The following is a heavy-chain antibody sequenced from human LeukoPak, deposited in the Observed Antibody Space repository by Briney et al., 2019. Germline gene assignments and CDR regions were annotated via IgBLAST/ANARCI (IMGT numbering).Heavy chain of an antibody. V-gene: IGHV4-34*01. CDR3: AGVPQESGYDPYFDY. CDR1: GGSFSGYY. J-gene: IGHJ4*02. CDR2: INHSGST. Sequence: SETLSLTCAVYGGSFSGYYWSWIRQPPGKGLEWIGEINHSGSTNYNPSLKSRVTISVDTSKNQFSLKLSSVTAADTAVYYCAGVPQESGYDPYFDYWGQGTLVTVSS. D-gene: IGHD5-12*01.